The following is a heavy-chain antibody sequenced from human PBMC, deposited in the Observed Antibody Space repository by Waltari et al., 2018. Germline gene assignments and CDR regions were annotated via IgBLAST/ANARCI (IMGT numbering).Heavy chain of an antibody. Sequence: QVQLQESGPGLVKPSETLSLTCTVSGYSISSGYYWGWIRQPPGKGLEWIGSIYHSGRTTYHPSLKSRVTISVDTSKNQFSLKLSSVTAADTAVYYCARGTAYYYGSGSYDAFDIWGQGTMVTVSS. CDR1: GYSISSGYY. J-gene: IGHJ3*02. CDR2: IYHSGRT. V-gene: IGHV4-38-2*02. D-gene: IGHD3-10*01. CDR3: ARGTAYYYGSGSYDAFDI.